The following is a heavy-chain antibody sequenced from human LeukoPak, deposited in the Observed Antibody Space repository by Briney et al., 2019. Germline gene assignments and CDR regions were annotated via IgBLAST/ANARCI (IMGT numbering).Heavy chain of an antibody. CDR3: ARGGNYWPQWWFDP. Sequence: SETLSLTCTISGGSIDTYNYYWGWIRQPPGKGLEWIGSIYFDGSTYYNPSLKSRVTISLHTSNNQFSLKLSSVTAADTAVYYCARGGNYWPQWWFDPWGRGTLVSVSS. V-gene: IGHV4-39*07. CDR2: IYFDGST. CDR1: GGSIDTYNYY. D-gene: IGHD1-26*01. J-gene: IGHJ5*02.